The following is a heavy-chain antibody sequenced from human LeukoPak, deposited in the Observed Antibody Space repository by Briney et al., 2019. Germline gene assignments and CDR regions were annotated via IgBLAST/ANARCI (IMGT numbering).Heavy chain of an antibody. D-gene: IGHD6-6*01. V-gene: IGHV1-18*01. Sequence: ASVKVSCKVSGYTLTELSMHWVRQAPGQGLEWMGWISAYNGNTNYAQKLQGRVTMTTDTSTSTAYMELRSLRSDDTAVYYCARYSSSWDAFDIWGQGTMVTVSS. CDR2: ISAYNGNT. CDR1: GYTLTELS. CDR3: ARYSSSWDAFDI. J-gene: IGHJ3*02.